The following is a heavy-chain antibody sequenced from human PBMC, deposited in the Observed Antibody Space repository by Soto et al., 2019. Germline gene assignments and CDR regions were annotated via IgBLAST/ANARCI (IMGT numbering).Heavy chain of an antibody. CDR3: ARGKWSNEQWLADDAFDI. CDR1: GFTVSSNY. CDR2: IYSGGST. D-gene: IGHD6-19*01. J-gene: IGHJ3*02. V-gene: IGHV3-53*01. Sequence: GGSLRLSCAASGFTVSSNYMSWVRQAPGKGLEWVSVIYSGGSTYYGDSVKGRFTISRDNSKNTLYLQMNSLRAEDTAVYYCARGKWSNEQWLADDAFDIWGQGTMVTVSS.